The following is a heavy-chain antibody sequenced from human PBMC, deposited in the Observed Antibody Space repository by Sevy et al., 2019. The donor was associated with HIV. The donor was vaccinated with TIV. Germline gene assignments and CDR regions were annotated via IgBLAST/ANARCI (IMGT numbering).Heavy chain of an antibody. CDR2: IYSGGST. J-gene: IGHJ3*02. CDR1: GFTVSSNY. V-gene: IGHV3-53*01. CDR3: ARDPGRYCSGGSCPTGAFDI. D-gene: IGHD2-15*01. Sequence: GGSLRLSCAASGFTVSSNYMSWVRQAPGKGLEWVSVIYSGGSTYYADSVKGRFTISRDKSKNTLYLQMNSRKAEDTAVYYCARDPGRYCSGGSCPTGAFDIWGQGTMVTVSS.